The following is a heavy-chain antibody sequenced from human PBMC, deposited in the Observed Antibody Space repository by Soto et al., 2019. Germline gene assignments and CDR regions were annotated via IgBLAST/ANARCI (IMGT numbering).Heavy chain of an antibody. D-gene: IGHD6-6*01. J-gene: IGHJ4*02. V-gene: IGHV4-4*02. CDR2: VYHSGST. Sequence: XETLCLTCAVSGCSIRSSNWWSWVRQPPGKGLEWIGEVYHSGSTNLKPSLESRVTMSVDHSRNQFSLRLTSVTAADTAVYYCARVATKSSKTPGNFDFWGEGTLVTSPQ. CDR1: GCSIRSSNW. CDR3: ARVATKSSKTPGNFDF.